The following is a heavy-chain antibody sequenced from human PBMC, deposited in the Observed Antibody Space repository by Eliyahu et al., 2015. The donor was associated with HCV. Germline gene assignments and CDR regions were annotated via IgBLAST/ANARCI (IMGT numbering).Heavy chain of an antibody. CDR1: GFTLSSYA. CDR3: ANSVLD. V-gene: IGHV3-23*01. J-gene: IGHJ6*02. Sequence: EVQVLESGGGLVQPGGSXRLSCAVSGFTLSSYAMSWVRQAPGKGLEWVSGIRKNADTTYYADSVKGRFTISRDNSKNTLYLQMNSLRAEDTAVYYCANSVLDWGQGTTVTVSS. D-gene: IGHD3-16*01. CDR2: IRKNADTT.